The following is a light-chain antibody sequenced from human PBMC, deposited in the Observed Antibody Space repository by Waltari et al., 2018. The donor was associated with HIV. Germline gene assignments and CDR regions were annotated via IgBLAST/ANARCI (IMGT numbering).Light chain of an antibody. CDR3: QSYDSTNPCV. J-gene: IGLJ1*01. Sequence: NFMLTQPHSVSESPGKTVTISCARSSGNIASHPVQWYQQRPVSAPTPVIYEDTQRPSGVPDRFSGSIYSSSNSASLTIYELKTEDEADYYCQSYDSTNPCVFGTGTRVTVL. CDR2: EDT. CDR1: SGNIASHP. V-gene: IGLV6-57*03.